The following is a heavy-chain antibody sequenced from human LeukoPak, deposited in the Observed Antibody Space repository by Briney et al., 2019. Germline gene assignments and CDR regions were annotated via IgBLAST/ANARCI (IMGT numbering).Heavy chain of an antibody. D-gene: IGHD1-1*01. Sequence: GGSLRLSCAASGFTFSSYGTHWVRQAPGKGLEWVAVISYDGSNKYYADSVKGRFTISRDNSKNTLYLQMNSLRAEDTAVYYCAKSSGTTFYYYYYYGMDVWGQGTTVTVSS. J-gene: IGHJ6*02. V-gene: IGHV3-30*18. CDR3: AKSSGTTFYYYYYYGMDV. CDR1: GFTFSSYG. CDR2: ISYDGSNK.